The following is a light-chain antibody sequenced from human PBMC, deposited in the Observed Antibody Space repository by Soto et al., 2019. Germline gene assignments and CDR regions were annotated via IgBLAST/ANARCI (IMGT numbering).Light chain of an antibody. CDR2: DVN. CDR3: SSYTSSSTVV. V-gene: IGLV2-14*01. Sequence: QSVLTQPASVSGSPGQSITISCTGTSSDVGAYNYVSWYQQHPGKAPKLMIYDVNKRPSGVSNRFSGSKSGNTASLTISGLQAEDEADYYCSSYTSSSTVVFGGGSKLTVL. CDR1: SSDVGAYNY. J-gene: IGLJ2*01.